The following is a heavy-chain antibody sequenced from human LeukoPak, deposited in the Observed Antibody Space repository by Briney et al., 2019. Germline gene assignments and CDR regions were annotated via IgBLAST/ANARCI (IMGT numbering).Heavy chain of an antibody. V-gene: IGHV4-34*01. CDR1: GGSFSGYY. CDR3: AAQYSGYVRLDY. CDR2: ISHSGST. J-gene: IGHJ4*02. Sequence: SETLSLTCAVYGGSFSGYYWSWIRQPPGKRLEWIGEISHSGSTNYNPSLKSRVTISVDTSKNQFSLKLSSVTAADTAVYYCAAQYSGYVRLDYWGQGTLVTVSS. D-gene: IGHD5-12*01.